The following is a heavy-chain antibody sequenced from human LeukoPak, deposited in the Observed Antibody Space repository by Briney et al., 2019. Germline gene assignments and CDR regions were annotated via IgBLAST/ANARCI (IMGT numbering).Heavy chain of an antibody. Sequence: GESLKISCKGSGYSFTNYWIGWVRQRPGEGLEWMGVIWPGDSDTRYSPSFQGQVTFSADKSISTAYLQWSSLKASDTAMYYCARGWELAKGFDVWGQGTMVTVSS. V-gene: IGHV5-51*01. J-gene: IGHJ3*01. CDR3: ARGWELAKGFDV. CDR1: GYSFTNYW. CDR2: IWPGDSDT. D-gene: IGHD1-26*01.